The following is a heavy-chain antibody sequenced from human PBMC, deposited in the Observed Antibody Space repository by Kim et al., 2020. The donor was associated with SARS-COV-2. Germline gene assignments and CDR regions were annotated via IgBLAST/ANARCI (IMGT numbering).Heavy chain of an antibody. Sequence: SETLSLTCTVSGGSINSGAYFWSWIRQRPGKGLEWIGSIYYSGSAYYNPSLKSRVIISVDTSKNQFSLKLSSVTAADTAVYYCASPMVGPTTDDAFDIWGQGTMVTVSS. J-gene: IGHJ3*02. CDR3: ASPMVGPTTDDAFDI. V-gene: IGHV4-31*03. D-gene: IGHD1-26*01. CDR2: IYYSGSA. CDR1: GGSINSGAYF.